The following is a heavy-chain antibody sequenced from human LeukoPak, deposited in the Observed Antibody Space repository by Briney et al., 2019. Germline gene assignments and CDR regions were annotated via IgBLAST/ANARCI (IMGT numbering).Heavy chain of an antibody. J-gene: IGHJ6*03. CDR1: GYTFTGYY. V-gene: IGHV1-2*02. CDR3: ARVLEYSSSSRTYYYYYYMDV. CDR2: INPNSGGT. Sequence: ASVKVSCKASGYTFTGYYMHWLRQAPGQGLEWMGWINPNSGGTNYALKFQGRVTMTRDTSISTAYMELSRLRSDDTAVYYCARVLEYSSSSRTYYYYYYMDVWGKGTTVTVSS. D-gene: IGHD6-6*01.